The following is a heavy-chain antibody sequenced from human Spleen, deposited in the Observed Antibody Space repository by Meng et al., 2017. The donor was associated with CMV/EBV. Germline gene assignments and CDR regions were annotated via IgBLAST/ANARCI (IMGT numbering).Heavy chain of an antibody. V-gene: IGHV1-46*01. CDR2: INPSGGST. CDR1: GYTFTGYY. J-gene: IGHJ6*02. D-gene: IGHD4-11*01. CDR3: ARDYSNYLEYYSGLDV. Sequence: ASVKVSCKASGYTFTGYYMHWVRQAPGQGLEWMGIINPSGGSTTYVQRFQGRVTMTRDTSTSTVYMELRGLRSDDTAVYYCARDYSNYLEYYSGLDVWGQGTTVTVSS.